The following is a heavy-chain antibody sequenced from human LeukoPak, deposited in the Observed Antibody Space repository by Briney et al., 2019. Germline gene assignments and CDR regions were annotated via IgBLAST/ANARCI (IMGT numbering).Heavy chain of an antibody. Sequence: PGGSLGLSCAASGFTFSSYAMSWVRQAPGKGLEWVSAISGSGGSIYYADSVKGRFTISRDNSKNTLYLQMNSLRAEDTAVYYCAKDQYDSSIFDYWGQGTLVTVSS. J-gene: IGHJ4*02. CDR2: ISGSGGSI. V-gene: IGHV3-23*01. CDR3: AKDQYDSSIFDY. D-gene: IGHD3-22*01. CDR1: GFTFSSYA.